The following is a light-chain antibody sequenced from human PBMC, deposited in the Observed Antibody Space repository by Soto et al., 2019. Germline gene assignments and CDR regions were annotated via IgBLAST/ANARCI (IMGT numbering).Light chain of an antibody. J-gene: IGLJ1*01. CDR1: NSDVGAFNY. Sequence: QSALTQPASVSGSPGQSSAITCTGTNSDVGAFNYVSWYQQHPDKAPKLMIYEVGNRPSGVSNRFSGSKSVNTATLTISGLQTEDEADYYCSSYTTSSTRVFGTGTKVTVL. V-gene: IGLV2-14*03. CDR2: EVG. CDR3: SSYTTSSTRV.